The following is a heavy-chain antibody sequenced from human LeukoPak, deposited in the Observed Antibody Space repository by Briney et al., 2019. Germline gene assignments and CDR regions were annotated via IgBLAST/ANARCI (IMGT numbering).Heavy chain of an antibody. CDR1: GFTFSSYA. CDR2: ISYDGSNK. CDR3: SGHFDC. V-gene: IGHV3-30-3*01. Sequence: GGSLRLSCAASGFTFSSYAMHWVRQAPGKGLEWVAVISYDGSNKYYADSVKGRFTISRDNSKNTLYLQMNSLRAEDTAVYYCSGHFDCWGQGTLVTVSS. J-gene: IGHJ4*02.